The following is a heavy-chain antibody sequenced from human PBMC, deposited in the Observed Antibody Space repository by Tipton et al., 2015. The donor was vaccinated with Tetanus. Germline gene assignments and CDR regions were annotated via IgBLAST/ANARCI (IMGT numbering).Heavy chain of an antibody. CDR3: ARGMDYDSSGIDDF. CDR2: ISGYSGST. J-gene: IGHJ4*02. CDR1: GFYLSNYG. D-gene: IGHD3-22*01. V-gene: IGHV1-18*01. Sequence: QLVQSGAEVRKPGTIVRVSCTVSGFYLSNYGVSWVRQAPGQGLEWVAWISGYSGSTKFAERFQGRVSLTTDTSTNTVSMEMRSLTGDDTAVYYCARGMDYDSSGIDDFWGQGTLVTVSS.